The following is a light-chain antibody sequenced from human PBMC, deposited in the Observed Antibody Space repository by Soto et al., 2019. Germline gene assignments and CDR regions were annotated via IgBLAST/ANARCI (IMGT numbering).Light chain of an antibody. V-gene: IGKV1-6*01. J-gene: IGKJ1*01. Sequence: AIQMTQSPSSLSASVGDRVTITCRASQGIRNDLGWYQQKPGKAPKLLIYAASSLQSGVPSRFSGSGSGPDFTLTISSLQPEDFATYYCLQDYNSWTFGQGTKVEIK. CDR2: AAS. CDR1: QGIRND. CDR3: LQDYNSWT.